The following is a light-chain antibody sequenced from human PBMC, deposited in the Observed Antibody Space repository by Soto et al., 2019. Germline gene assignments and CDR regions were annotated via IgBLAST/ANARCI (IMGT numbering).Light chain of an antibody. CDR2: GNS. J-gene: IGLJ3*02. V-gene: IGLV1-40*01. CDR3: QSYDSSLSDWV. Sequence: QALVTQPPSVSGAPGQRVTISCTGSSSNIGAGYDVHWYQQLPGTAPKLLIYGNSNRPSGVPDRFSGSKSGTSASLAITGLQAEDEADYYCQSYDSSLSDWVFGGGTKLTVL. CDR1: SSNIGAGYD.